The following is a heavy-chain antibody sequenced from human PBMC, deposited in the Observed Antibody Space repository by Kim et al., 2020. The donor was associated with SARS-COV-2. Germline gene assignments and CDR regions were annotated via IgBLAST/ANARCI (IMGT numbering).Heavy chain of an antibody. V-gene: IGHV3-9*01. J-gene: IGHJ4*02. Sequence: GGSLRLSCAASGFSFGDYAMHWVRQAPGKGLERVSGINWNSGSIGYAGSVKGRFTISRDNAKNSLYLQMNSLRAEDTALYYCAKDYDYYDSSGYYDYWGQGTLVTVSS. D-gene: IGHD3-22*01. CDR2: INWNSGSI. CDR3: AKDYDYYDSSGYYDY. CDR1: GFSFGDYA.